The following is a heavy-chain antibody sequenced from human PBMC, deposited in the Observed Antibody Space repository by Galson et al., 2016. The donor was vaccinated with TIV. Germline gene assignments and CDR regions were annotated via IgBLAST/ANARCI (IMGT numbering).Heavy chain of an antibody. Sequence: ETLSLTCAVSGYSISSGYYWGWIRQSPRKGLQWIATISYSGSTYYNPSLESRATLSLDTSNNHFSLRLGSATAADTAVYYCARVATYGSGSYQWNFESWGQGILVTVSS. CDR1: GYSISSGYY. CDR2: ISYSGST. D-gene: IGHD3-10*01. J-gene: IGHJ4*02. V-gene: IGHV4-38-2*01. CDR3: ARVATYGSGSYQWNFES.